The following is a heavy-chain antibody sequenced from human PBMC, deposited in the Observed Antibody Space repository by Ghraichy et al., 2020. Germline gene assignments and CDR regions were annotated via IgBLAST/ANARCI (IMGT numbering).Heavy chain of an antibody. Sequence: SETLSLTCSVSGDADKSRSSYWGWVRQSPGKGLEWIGSLYYSITHYNPSLRSRVTISVDSSKNQLSLKLRSVTAADTAVYYCVKDYTDVVHWGQGTLVTVLS. CDR3: VKDYTDVVH. V-gene: IGHV4-39*07. CDR2: LYYSIT. CDR1: GDADKSRSSY. J-gene: IGHJ4*02. D-gene: IGHD3-16*02.